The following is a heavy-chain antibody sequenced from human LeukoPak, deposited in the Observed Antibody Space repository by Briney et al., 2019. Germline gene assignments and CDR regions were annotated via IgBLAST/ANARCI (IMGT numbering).Heavy chain of an antibody. CDR2: IYYSGST. D-gene: IGHD2-15*01. CDR3: ARDGSLGYCSGGSCSYYYYYGMDV. Sequence: PSETLSLTCTVSGGSISSGDYYWSWIRQPPGKGLEWIGYIYYSGSTYYNPSLKSRVTISVDTSKNQFSLKLSSVTAADTAMYYCARDGSLGYCSGGSCSYYYYYGMDVWGQGTTVTVSS. CDR1: GGSISSGDYY. J-gene: IGHJ6*02. V-gene: IGHV4-30-4*01.